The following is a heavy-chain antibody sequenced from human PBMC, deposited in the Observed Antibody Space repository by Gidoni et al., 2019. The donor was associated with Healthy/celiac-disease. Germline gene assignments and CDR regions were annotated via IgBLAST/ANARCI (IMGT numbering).Heavy chain of an antibody. CDR1: GFTFSSYA. V-gene: IGHV3-23*01. CDR2: ISGSGGST. Sequence: EVQLLESGGGLVQPGGSLRLSCAASGFTFSSYAMSWVRQAPGKGLEWVSAISGSGGSTYYADSVKGRFTISRDNSKNTLYLQMNSLRAEDTAVYYCAKKEASPIAAAGFVDYWGQGTLVTVSS. J-gene: IGHJ4*02. CDR3: AKKEASPIAAAGFVDY. D-gene: IGHD6-13*01.